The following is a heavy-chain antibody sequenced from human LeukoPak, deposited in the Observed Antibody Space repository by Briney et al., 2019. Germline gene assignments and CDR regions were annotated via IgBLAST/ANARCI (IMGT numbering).Heavy chain of an antibody. Sequence: SETLSLTCTVSGGSISSSSYYWGWIRQPPGKGLEWIGSIYYSGSTYYNPSLKSRVTISVDTPKNQFSLKLSSVTAADTAVYYCARRANWGSYFDYWGQGTLVTVSS. J-gene: IGHJ4*02. CDR2: IYYSGST. CDR3: ARRANWGSYFDY. CDR1: GGSISSSSYY. D-gene: IGHD7-27*01. V-gene: IGHV4-39*01.